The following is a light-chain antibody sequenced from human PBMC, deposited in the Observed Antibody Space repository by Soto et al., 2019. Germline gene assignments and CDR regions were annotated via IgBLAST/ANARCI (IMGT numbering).Light chain of an antibody. J-gene: IGKJ4*01. CDR3: QQYYSTPLT. Sequence: DIVLTQSPDSLAVSLAERATINCRSTQRVFSGSNNMNYLAWYQQKPGQPPKLLIYWASTRESGVPDRFGGSGSGTDFTLTISGLQAEDVAVYYCQQYYSTPLTFGGGSKVEIK. CDR2: WAS. V-gene: IGKV4-1*01. CDR1: QRVFSGSNNMNY.